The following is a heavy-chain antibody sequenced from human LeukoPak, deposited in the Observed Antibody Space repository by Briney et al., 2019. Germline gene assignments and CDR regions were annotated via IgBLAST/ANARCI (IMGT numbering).Heavy chain of an antibody. CDR3: ARRCSSNSCPFEY. CDR1: GYSFTSYW. CDR2: MDPSDSYS. Sequence: GESLQISCKGSGYSFTSYWIGWVRQMPGKGLEWMGRMDPSDSYSNYSPSFQGHVTISADKSISTAYLQWSSLKASDTAMYYCARRCSSNSCPFEYWGQGTLVTVSS. D-gene: IGHD2-2*01. J-gene: IGHJ4*02. V-gene: IGHV5-10-1*01.